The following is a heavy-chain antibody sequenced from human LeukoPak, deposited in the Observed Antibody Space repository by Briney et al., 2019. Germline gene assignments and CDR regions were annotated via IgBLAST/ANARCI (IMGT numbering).Heavy chain of an antibody. V-gene: IGHV4-59*01. CDR1: GGSISSSY. Sequence: SETLSLTCTVSGGSISSSYWSWIRQPPGKGLERIGYIYYSGSTNYNPSLKSRVTISVDTSKNQFSLNLSSVTAADTAVYYCARESRYCSSTSCYHWFDPWGQGTLVTVSS. D-gene: IGHD2-2*01. CDR2: IYYSGST. CDR3: ARESRYCSSTSCYHWFDP. J-gene: IGHJ5*02.